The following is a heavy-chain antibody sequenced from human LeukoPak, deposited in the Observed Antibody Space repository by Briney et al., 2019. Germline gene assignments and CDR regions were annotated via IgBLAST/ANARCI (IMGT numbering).Heavy chain of an antibody. CDR2: IHYSGAT. V-gene: IGHV4-59*08. Sequence: SETLSLTCTVSGGSISGYYWSWIRQPPGKGLEWIGYIHYSGATDYNPSLKSRVTISVDTSKNPFSLNLSSVIAADTAVYYGARLSDSDSSGYYWGFEYWGQGTLVTVSS. CDR3: ARLSDSDSSGYYWGFEY. J-gene: IGHJ4*02. CDR1: GGSISGYY. D-gene: IGHD3-22*01.